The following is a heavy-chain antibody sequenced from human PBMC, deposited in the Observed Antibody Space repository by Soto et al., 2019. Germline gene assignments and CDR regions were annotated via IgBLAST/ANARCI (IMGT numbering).Heavy chain of an antibody. CDR3: ARTSGGGNWSRYQFARYYYYGMDV. CDR2: IKQDGSER. Sequence: VGSLRLSCAASGFTFSSYWMSWVRQAPGKGLEWVANIKQDGSERYYVDSVKGRFTISRDNAKNSLYLQMNSLRAEGTAVYYCARTSGGGNWSRYQFARYYYYGMDVWGQGTTVTVS. J-gene: IGHJ6*02. CDR1: GFTFSSYW. V-gene: IGHV3-7*03. D-gene: IGHD3-3*01.